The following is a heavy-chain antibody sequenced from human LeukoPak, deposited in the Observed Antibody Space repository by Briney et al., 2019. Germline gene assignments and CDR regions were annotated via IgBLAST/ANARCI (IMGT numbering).Heavy chain of an antibody. J-gene: IGHJ5*02. CDR3: ARDYDLLTGYNWFDP. CDR2: ISAYNGNT. CDR1: GYTFTIYG. V-gene: IGHV1-18*01. D-gene: IGHD3-9*01. Sequence: GASVKVSFTASGYTFTIYGISWVRQAPGQGLEWMGWISAYNGNTNYSQKLQGRVTMTTDTSTSTAYMELRSLRSDDTAVYYCARDYDLLTGYNWFDPWGQGTLVPVSS.